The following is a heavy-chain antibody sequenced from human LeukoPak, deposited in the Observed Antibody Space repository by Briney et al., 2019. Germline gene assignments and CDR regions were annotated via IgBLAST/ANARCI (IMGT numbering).Heavy chain of an antibody. J-gene: IGHJ3*02. CDR1: EFDFSFYW. D-gene: IGHD3-22*01. Sequence: PGGSLRLSCAASEFDFSFYWMTWVRQAPGEGLEWVANILPDGSKKYYLDSVKGRYTISRDNPTNSLYLQINSLRAEDTAVYYCAKDLDSSGNFWGTDAFDIWGQGTMVTVSS. CDR2: ILPDGSKK. V-gene: IGHV3-7*03. CDR3: AKDLDSSGNFWGTDAFDI.